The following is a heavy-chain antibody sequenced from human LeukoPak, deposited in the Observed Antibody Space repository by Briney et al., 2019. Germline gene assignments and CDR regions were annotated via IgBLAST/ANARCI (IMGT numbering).Heavy chain of an antibody. CDR1: GGFIISYY. CDR3: TRSFPGIVGAADF. J-gene: IGHJ4*02. CDR2: IHSSGKT. Sequence: SETLSLTCTVSGGFIISYYWSWIRQSPGKGLEWIGYIHSSGKTNYNPSFKSRVTISVDTSKNQFSLNVNSMAAADTGVYYCTRSFPGIVGAADFWGQGTLVTVSS. D-gene: IGHD1-26*01. V-gene: IGHV4-59*01.